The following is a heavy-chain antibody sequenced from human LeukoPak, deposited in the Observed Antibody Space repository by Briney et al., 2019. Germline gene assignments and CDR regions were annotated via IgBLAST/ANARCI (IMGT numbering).Heavy chain of an antibody. D-gene: IGHD5-12*01. CDR3: AGERGGYGFY. J-gene: IGHJ4*02. V-gene: IGHV3-48*03. CDR2: ISSSGSTL. Sequence: PGGSLRLSCAASGFTFSSYELNWVRQSPGKGLEWISYISSSGSTLYYADSVKGRFTISRDDAKNSLYLQMNSLRGDDTAMYYCAGERGGYGFYWGQATLVTVSS. CDR1: GFTFSSYE.